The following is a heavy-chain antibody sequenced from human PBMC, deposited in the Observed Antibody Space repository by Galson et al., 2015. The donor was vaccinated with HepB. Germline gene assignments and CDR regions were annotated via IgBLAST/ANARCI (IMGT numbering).Heavy chain of an antibody. V-gene: IGHV3-7*03. CDR1: GFTFGDYA. CDR3: ARPPYGSGSYPLRY. CDR2: IKQDGSEK. Sequence: SLRLSCAASGFTFGDYAMSWFRQAPGKGLEWVANIKQDGSEKYYVDSVKGRFTISRDNAKNSLYLQMNSLRAEDTAVYYCARPPYGSGSYPLRYWGQGTLVAVSS. J-gene: IGHJ4*02. D-gene: IGHD3-10*01.